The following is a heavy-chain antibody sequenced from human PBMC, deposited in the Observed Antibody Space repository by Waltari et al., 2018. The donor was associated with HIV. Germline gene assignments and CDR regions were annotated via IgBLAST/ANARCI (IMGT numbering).Heavy chain of an antibody. V-gene: IGHV4-4*07. J-gene: IGHJ2*01. Sequence: QVQLQESGPGLVKPSETLSLTCTVSGGSISSYYWSWIRQPAGKGLEWIGRIYTSGSTNYNPSLKSRVTVSVDTSKNQFSLKLSSLTAADTAVYYCAMARDSSGYSYFDLWGRGTLVTVSS. D-gene: IGHD3-22*01. CDR1: GGSISSYY. CDR3: AMARDSSGYSYFDL. CDR2: IYTSGST.